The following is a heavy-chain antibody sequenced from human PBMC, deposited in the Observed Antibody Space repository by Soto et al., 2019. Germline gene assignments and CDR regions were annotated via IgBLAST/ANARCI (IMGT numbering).Heavy chain of an antibody. CDR1: GDSISAYS. CDR2: IHYNGNT. D-gene: IGHD5-12*01. Sequence: QVQLQVSGPGLVKPSETLSLTCTVSGDSISAYSWSWVRQPPGKGLEWIGNIHYNGNTKYNPSLKSRVNXSXXXSXXQFSLRLISVTAADTAKYFCAREGNLGRWLQPLDFWGQGTLVTVSS. CDR3: AREGNLGRWLQPLDF. J-gene: IGHJ4*02. V-gene: IGHV4-59*01.